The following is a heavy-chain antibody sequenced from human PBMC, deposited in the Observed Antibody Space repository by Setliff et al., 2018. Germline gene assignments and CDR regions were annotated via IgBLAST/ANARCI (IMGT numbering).Heavy chain of an antibody. CDR2: IKQDGSEK. CDR3: ASGKGVAAFDM. D-gene: IGHD3-10*01. Sequence: GGSLRLSCAASGFTFSTYWMSWVRQAPGKGLEWVANIKQDGSEKYYVDSVKGRFTISRDNAKNSLSLQMNSLRDGDTAVYYCASGKGVAAFDMWGQGTMVTVSS. V-gene: IGHV3-7*01. J-gene: IGHJ3*02. CDR1: GFTFSTYW.